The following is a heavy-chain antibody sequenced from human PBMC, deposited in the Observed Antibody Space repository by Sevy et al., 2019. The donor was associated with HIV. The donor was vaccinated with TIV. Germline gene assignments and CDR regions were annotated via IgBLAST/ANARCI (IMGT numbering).Heavy chain of an antibody. CDR2: LIGGGRRT. CDR3: AKRRVQCGLSGGGANYGMDV. D-gene: IGHD2-8*02. V-gene: IGHV3-23*01. CDR1: GFPFSSYA. Sequence: GGSLRLSCAASGFPFSSYAMSWVRQAPGRGLEWVSTLIGGGRRTYYADSVTGRFIISRDNSRNTLYLQMNSLRAEDTAIYYCAKRRVQCGLSGGGANYGMDVCGRGTTVTVSS. J-gene: IGHJ6*02.